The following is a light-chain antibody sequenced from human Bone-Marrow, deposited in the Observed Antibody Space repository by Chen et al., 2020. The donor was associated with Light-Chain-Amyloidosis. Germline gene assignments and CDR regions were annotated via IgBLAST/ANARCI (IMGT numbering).Light chain of an antibody. V-gene: IGKV3-20*01. J-gene: IGKJ4*01. CDR1: QTISSNY. CDR3: QQYGTSPLT. Sequence: EIVLTQSPGTLSLSPGEGANLSCRASQTISSNYLTWYQHKFGQAPRLLIYGSSSRATGIPDRFTGSGSGTDFTLTINRLEPEDFAMYYCQQYGTSPLTFGGGTKVEI. CDR2: GSS.